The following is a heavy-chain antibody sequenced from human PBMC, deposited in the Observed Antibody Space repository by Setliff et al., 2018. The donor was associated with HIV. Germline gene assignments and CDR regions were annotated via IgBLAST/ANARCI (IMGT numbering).Heavy chain of an antibody. Sequence: SETLSLTCVVSGASITSSKWWSWVRQPPGKRPEWIGEIDHSGTTNYNPSLKSRVTISMDRSKKQFSLRLTSVTAADTAVYYCASRDSSEWYGIFDSWGQGTLVTVSS. CDR3: ASRDSSEWYGIFDS. CDR1: GASITSSKW. V-gene: IGHV4-4*02. D-gene: IGHD3-3*01. CDR2: IDHSGTT. J-gene: IGHJ4*02.